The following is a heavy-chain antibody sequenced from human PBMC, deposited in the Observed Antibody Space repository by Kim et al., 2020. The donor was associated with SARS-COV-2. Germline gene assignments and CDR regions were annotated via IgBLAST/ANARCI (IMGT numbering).Heavy chain of an antibody. CDR3: ARDLEQQLVLYYYYYMDV. D-gene: IGHD6-13*01. CDR1: GYTFTSYA. Sequence: ASVKVSCKASGYTFTSYAMNWVRQAPGQGLEWMGWINTNTGNPTYAQGFTGRLVFSLDTSVSTAYLQISSLKAEDTAVYYCARDLEQQLVLYYYYYMDVWGKGTTVTVSS. V-gene: IGHV7-4-1*02. CDR2: INTNTGNP. J-gene: IGHJ6*03.